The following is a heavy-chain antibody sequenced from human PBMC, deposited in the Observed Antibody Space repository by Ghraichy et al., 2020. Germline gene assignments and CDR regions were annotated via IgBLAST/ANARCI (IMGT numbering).Heavy chain of an antibody. D-gene: IGHD6-25*01. CDR1: GYSISSGYY. J-gene: IGHJ3*02. Sequence: SETLSLTCPVSGYSISSGYYWGWIRQPPGKGLEWIGTIYHSGSTYYNPSLKSRVTISVDTSKNQFSLKVNSVTAADTAFYYCARTHSRGSAYDAFDIWGQGTMVTVSS. CDR2: IYHSGST. V-gene: IGHV4-38-2*01. CDR3: ARTHSRGSAYDAFDI.